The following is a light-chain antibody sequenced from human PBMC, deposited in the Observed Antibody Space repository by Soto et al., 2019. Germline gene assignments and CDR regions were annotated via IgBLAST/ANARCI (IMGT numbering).Light chain of an antibody. V-gene: IGKV3-15*01. CDR3: QQYNNWPHT. J-gene: IGKJ1*01. CDR1: QSVSSN. CDR2: GAS. Sequence: EIVMTQYPATLSVSPGERATLSCSASQSVSSNLACYQQTPGQAPRLLIYGASTRATGIPARFSGSGSGTEFTLHISSLQYADLALYYCQQYNNWPHTFCQGTKVQIK.